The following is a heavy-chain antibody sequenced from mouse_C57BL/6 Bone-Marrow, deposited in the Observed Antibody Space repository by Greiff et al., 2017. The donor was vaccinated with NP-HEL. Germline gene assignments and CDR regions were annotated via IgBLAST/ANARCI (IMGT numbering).Heavy chain of an antibody. J-gene: IGHJ1*03. CDR2: ISDGGSYT. Sequence: EVKLMESGGGLVKPGGSLKLSCAASGFTFSSYAMSWVRQTPEKRLEWVATISDGGSYTYYPDNVKGRFTISRDNAKNNLYLQMSHLKSEDTAMYYCAREDLLRPWYFDVWGTGTTVTVAS. CDR1: GFTFSSYA. V-gene: IGHV5-4*01. CDR3: AREDLLRPWYFDV. D-gene: IGHD1-1*01.